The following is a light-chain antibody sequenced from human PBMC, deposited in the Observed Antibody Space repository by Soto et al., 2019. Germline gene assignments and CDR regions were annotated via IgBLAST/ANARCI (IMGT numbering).Light chain of an antibody. CDR3: QQYDNWLQT. CDR2: GAS. Sequence: IVMPQYKATLPVTPGGRATLSCRASQSVSSNLAWYQHKPGQAPRLLIYGASTRATGIPARFSGRGSGTEFTLTISSLQSVDFAVYSCQQYDNWLQTFGPVTNVDIK. V-gene: IGKV3-15*01. CDR1: QSVSSN. J-gene: IGKJ1*01.